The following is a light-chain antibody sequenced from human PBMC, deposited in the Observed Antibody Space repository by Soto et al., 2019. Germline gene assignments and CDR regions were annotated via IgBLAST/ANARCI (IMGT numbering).Light chain of an antibody. CDR2: DVS. CDR3: SSYTSSTLGV. CDR1: SSDIGGFNF. J-gene: IGLJ1*01. V-gene: IGLV2-14*03. Sequence: QSVLTQPASVSGSPGQSITISCTGTSSDIGGFNFVSWYQQHPGKAPKVMIYDVSNRPSGVSSRFSGSKSGNTAFLTISGLQTEDEADYYCSSYTSSTLGVFGTGTKVTVL.